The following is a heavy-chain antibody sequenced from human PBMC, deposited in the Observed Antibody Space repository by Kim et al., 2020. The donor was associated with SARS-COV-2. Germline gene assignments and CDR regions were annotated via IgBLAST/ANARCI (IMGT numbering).Heavy chain of an antibody. CDR1: GFTFSSYG. CDR2: ISYDGSNK. CDR3: AKVRGRTLYYGMDV. Sequence: GGSLRLSCAASGFTFSSYGMHWVRQAPGKGLEWVAVISYDGSNKYYADSVKGRFTISRDNSKNTLYLQMNSLRAEDTAVYYCAKVRGRTLYYGMDVWGQGTTVTVSS. D-gene: IGHD3-10*01. J-gene: IGHJ6*02. V-gene: IGHV3-30*18.